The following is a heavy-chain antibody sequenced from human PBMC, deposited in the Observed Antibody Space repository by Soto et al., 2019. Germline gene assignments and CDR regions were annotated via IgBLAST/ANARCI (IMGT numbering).Heavy chain of an antibody. J-gene: IGHJ4*02. CDR2: IWYDGSNK. D-gene: IGHD6-13*01. CDR1: GFTFSSYG. CDR3: ARETDSSSWYLSMHY. Sequence: QVQLVESGGGVVQPGGSLRLSCAASGFTFSSYGMHWVRQAPGKGLEWVAVIWYDGSNKYYADSVKGRFTISRNNTKNTLYLQMNSLRAEDTTVYYCARETDSSSWYLSMHYWGQGTLVTVSS. V-gene: IGHV3-33*01.